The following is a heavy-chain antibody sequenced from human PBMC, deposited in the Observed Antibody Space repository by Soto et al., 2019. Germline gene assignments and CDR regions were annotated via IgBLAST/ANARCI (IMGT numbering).Heavy chain of an antibody. CDR2: ISGSGGTT. D-gene: IGHD2-15*01. CDR1: GFTFTTYA. J-gene: IGHJ5*02. CDR3: AKDAKKGGSPAPDWFDP. V-gene: IGHV3-23*01. Sequence: GGSLRLAFAASGFTFTTYAMNWVRQAPGSGLEWVSGISGSGGTTYYADSVRGRFTISRDNSMNTLYLQMNNLRAEDTALYYYAKDAKKGGSPAPDWFDPWGQGTLVTVSS.